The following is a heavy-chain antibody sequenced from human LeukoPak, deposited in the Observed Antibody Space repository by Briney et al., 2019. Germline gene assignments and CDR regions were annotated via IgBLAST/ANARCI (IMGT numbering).Heavy chain of an antibody. D-gene: IGHD5-18*01. CDR3: ARGYIAMATIDF. J-gene: IGHJ4*02. CDR2: ISYDGSNK. CDR1: GFTFSNYA. V-gene: IGHV3-30-3*01. Sequence: QPGRSLRLSCAASGFTFSNYAMHWVRLAPVKGLEWVAVISYDGSNKYYADSVKGRFTISRDNSKNTLYLQMNSLRAEDTAVYYCARGYIAMATIDFWGQGTLVTVSP.